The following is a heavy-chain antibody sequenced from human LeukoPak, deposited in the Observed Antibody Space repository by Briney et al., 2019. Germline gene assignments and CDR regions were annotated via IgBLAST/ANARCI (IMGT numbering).Heavy chain of an antibody. Sequence: SETLSLTCTVSGVSISSSNSYWGWIRQPPGRGLERIGSIYYSGNTYYNASLKSQVSISIDTSKNQFSLRLTSVTAADTAVYYCARQTGSGLFILPGGQGTLVTVSS. CDR3: ARQTGSGLFILP. V-gene: IGHV4-39*01. J-gene: IGHJ4*02. CDR1: GVSISSSNSY. CDR2: IYYSGNT. D-gene: IGHD3/OR15-3a*01.